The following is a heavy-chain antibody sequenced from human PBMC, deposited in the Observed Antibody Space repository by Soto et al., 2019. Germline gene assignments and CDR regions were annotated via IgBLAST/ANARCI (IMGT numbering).Heavy chain of an antibody. D-gene: IGHD4-4*01. V-gene: IGHV4-31*03. CDR3: ARDYSNDYYYYGMDV. CDR2: IYYSGST. Sequence: SETLSLTCTVSGGSISSGGYYWSWIRQHPGKGLEWIGYIYYSGSTYYNPSLKSRVTISVDTSKNQFSLKLSSVTAADTAVYYCARDYSNDYYYYGMDVWGQGTTVTVS. CDR1: GGSISSGGYY. J-gene: IGHJ6*02.